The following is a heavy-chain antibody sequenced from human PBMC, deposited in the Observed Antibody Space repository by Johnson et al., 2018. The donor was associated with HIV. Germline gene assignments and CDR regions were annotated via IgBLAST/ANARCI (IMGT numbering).Heavy chain of an antibody. CDR1: GFTFSSYA. CDR2: ISGSGGST. CDR3: ARADTAMVRGAFDI. D-gene: IGHD5-18*01. Sequence: VQLVESGGGVVQPGRSLRLSCAASGFTFSSYAMSWVRQAPGKGLEWVSAISGSGGSTYYADSVKGRFTISRDNSKNSLYLQMNSLRAEDTALYYCARADTAMVRGAFDIWGQGTMVTVSS. V-gene: IGHV3-23*04. J-gene: IGHJ3*02.